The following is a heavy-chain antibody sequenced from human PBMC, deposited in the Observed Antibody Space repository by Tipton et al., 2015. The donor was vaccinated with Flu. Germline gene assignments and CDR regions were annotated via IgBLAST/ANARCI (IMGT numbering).Heavy chain of an antibody. CDR1: GFTFSSSS. V-gene: IGHV3-23*01. J-gene: IGHJ6*03. D-gene: IGHD1-7*01. CDR2: IDYAEST. Sequence: SLRLSCAASGFTFSSSSMSWVRQAPGRGLEWVSTIDYAESTFYADSVKGRFTISRDKSTNTLYLQMHSLRAEDTAIYYCARDGPEWNYFAYMDVWGKGTTVTVSS. CDR3: ARDGPEWNYFAYMDV.